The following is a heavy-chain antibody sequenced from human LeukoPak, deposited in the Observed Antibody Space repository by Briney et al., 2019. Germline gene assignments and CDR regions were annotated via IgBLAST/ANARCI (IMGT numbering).Heavy chain of an antibody. J-gene: IGHJ4*02. CDR1: GYTFTSYG. V-gene: IGHV1-18*01. D-gene: IGHD3-22*01. CDR2: ISAYNGNT. Sequence: ASVKVSCKASGYTFTSYGISWVRQAPGQGLEWMGWISAYNGNTNYAQKLQGRVTMTRDMSTSTVYMELSSLRSEDTAVYYCARDRYYYDSSGYYPGGAYFDYWGQGTLVTVSS. CDR3: ARDRYYYDSSGYYPGGAYFDY.